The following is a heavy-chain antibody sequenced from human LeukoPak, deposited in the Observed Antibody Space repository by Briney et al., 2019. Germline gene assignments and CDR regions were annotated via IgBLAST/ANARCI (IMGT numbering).Heavy chain of an antibody. J-gene: IGHJ6*02. CDR2: IWYDGSNK. D-gene: IGHD3-3*01. Sequence: PGGSLRLSCAASEFTFSSYGMHWVRQAPGKGLEWVAVIWYDGSNKYYADSVKGRFTISRDNSKNTLYLQMNSLRAEDTAVYYCARDNEYDFWSGYYRSTYYYYGMDVWGQGTTVTVSS. CDR3: ARDNEYDFWSGYYRSTYYYYGMDV. CDR1: EFTFSSYG. V-gene: IGHV3-33*08.